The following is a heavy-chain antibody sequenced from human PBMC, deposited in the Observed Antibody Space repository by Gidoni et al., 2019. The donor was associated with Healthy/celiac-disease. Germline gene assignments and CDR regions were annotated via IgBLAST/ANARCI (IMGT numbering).Heavy chain of an antibody. CDR1: GGSISSGGYY. Sequence: QVQLQESGPGLVKPSQTLSLTCTVSGGSISSGGYYWSWIRQHPGKGLEWIGYIYYSGSTYYNPSLKSRVTISVDTSKNQFSLKLSSVTAADTAVYYCARAGNYGDAYYFDYWGQGTLVTVSS. CDR3: ARAGNYGDAYYFDY. J-gene: IGHJ4*02. D-gene: IGHD4-17*01. V-gene: IGHV4-31*03. CDR2: IYYSGST.